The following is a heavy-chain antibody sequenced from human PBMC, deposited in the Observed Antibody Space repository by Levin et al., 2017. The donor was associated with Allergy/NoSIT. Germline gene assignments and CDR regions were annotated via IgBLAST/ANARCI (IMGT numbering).Heavy chain of an antibody. D-gene: IGHD5-18*01. J-gene: IGHJ4*02. Sequence: GESLKISCAASGFTFSSYAMHWVRQAPGKGLEWVAVISYDGSNKYYADSVKGRFAISRDNSKNTLYLQMNSLRAENTAVYYCARQQGPIGYSYGLDYWGQGTLVTVSS. CDR1: GFTFSSYA. CDR3: ARQQGPIGYSYGLDY. V-gene: IGHV3-30*09. CDR2: ISYDGSNK.